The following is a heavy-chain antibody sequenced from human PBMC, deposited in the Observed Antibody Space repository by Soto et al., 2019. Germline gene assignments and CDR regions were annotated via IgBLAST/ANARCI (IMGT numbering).Heavy chain of an antibody. CDR1: GYTFTSYD. V-gene: IGHV1-8*01. J-gene: IGHJ4*02. Sequence: ASVKVSCKASGYTFTSYDINWVRQATGQVLEWMGWMNPNSGNTGYAQRFQGRVTMTRSTSISTAYMELSSLRSEDPAVYYWARGYYDSSGYYEVDYGGQGTVVTVSS. D-gene: IGHD3-22*01. CDR3: ARGYYDSSGYYEVDY. CDR2: MNPNSGNT.